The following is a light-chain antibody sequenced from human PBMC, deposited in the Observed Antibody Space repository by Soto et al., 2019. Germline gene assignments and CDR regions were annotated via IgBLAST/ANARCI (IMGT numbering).Light chain of an antibody. J-gene: IGKJ2*01. Sequence: DIVMTQSPLSLPVTPGEPASISCRSSQSLLHSNGYNYLDWYLQKPEQSPQLLIYLGSNRASGVPDRFSGSGSGTDFTLKISRVEAEDVGVYYCMQALQTPRTVGQGTKLEIK. CDR2: LGS. V-gene: IGKV2-28*01. CDR1: QSLLHSNGYNY. CDR3: MQALQTPRT.